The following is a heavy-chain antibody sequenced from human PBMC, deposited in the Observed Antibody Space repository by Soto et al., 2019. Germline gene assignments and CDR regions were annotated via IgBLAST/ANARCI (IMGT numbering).Heavy chain of an antibody. CDR1: GGSMKNYY. V-gene: IGHV4-59*08. J-gene: IGHJ5*02. Sequence: PSETLSLTCTVSGGSMKNYYWSWIRQPPGKGLEWIGHVFYSGSTKYNPSLKSRVTISVDTSKNLFSLRLNSVTAADTAVYYCAMTVITLYNWFDPWGQGTLVTVSS. CDR3: AMTVITLYNWFDP. D-gene: IGHD3-16*01. CDR2: VFYSGST.